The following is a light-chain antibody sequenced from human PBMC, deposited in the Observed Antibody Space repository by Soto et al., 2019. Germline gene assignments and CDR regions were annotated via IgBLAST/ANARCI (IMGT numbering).Light chain of an antibody. CDR3: SSYAGSNNLV. V-gene: IGLV2-8*01. CDR1: SSDVGGYNY. Sequence: QSVLTQPPSASGSPGQSVTISYTGTSSDVGGYNYVSWYQQHPGKAPKLMIYEVSKRPSGVPDRFSGSKSGNTASLTVSGLQAEDEADYYCSSYAGSNNLVFGTGTKVT. CDR2: EVS. J-gene: IGLJ1*01.